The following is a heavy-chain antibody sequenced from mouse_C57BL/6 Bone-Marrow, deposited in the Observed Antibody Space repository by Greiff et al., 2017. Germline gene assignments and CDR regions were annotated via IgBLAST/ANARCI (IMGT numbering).Heavy chain of an antibody. CDR2: ISSGGSYT. V-gene: IGHV5-6*01. CDR1: GFTFSSYG. Sequence: EVQLVESGGDLVKPGGSLKLSCAASGFTFSSYGMSWVRQTPDKRLEWVATISSGGSYTYYPDSVKGRFTISRDNAKNTLYLQMSSLKSEDTAMYYCARQGSFDYWGQGTTRTVSS. J-gene: IGHJ2*01. CDR3: ARQGSFDY.